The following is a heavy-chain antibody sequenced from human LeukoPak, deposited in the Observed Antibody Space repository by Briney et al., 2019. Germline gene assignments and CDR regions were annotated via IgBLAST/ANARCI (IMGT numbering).Heavy chain of an antibody. CDR1: GFTDSTKY. Sequence: PGGSLRLSCAASGFTDSTKYMTWVRQAPGKRLEWVSIIYRGTETNYADSVKDRFIISRDFSRNTFFLDLNRLRIDDTAIYYCATGKEWMALDYWGQGSLDSVPS. D-gene: IGHD5-24*01. J-gene: IGHJ4*02. V-gene: IGHV3-66*01. CDR2: IYRGTET. CDR3: ATGKEWMALDY.